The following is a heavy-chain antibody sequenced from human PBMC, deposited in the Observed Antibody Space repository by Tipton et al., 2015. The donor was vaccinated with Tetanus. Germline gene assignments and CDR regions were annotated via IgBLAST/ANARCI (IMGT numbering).Heavy chain of an antibody. Sequence: CAASGFTVSSNYMSWVRQAPGKGLEWVSVIYSGGSTYYADSVKGRFTISRDNSKNTLYLQMNSLRAEDTAVYYCARDYRAKGGWFDPWGQGTLVTVSS. V-gene: IGHV3-53*01. J-gene: IGHJ5*02. D-gene: IGHD3-16*02. CDR1: GFTVSSNY. CDR2: IYSGGST. CDR3: ARDYRAKGGWFDP.